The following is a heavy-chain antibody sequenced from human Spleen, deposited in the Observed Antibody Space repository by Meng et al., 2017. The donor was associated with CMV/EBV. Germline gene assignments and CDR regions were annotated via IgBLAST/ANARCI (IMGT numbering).Heavy chain of an antibody. J-gene: IGHJ3*02. CDR1: GFTFSSYA. CDR3: ARGVVVPAAIYAVPAFDI. Sequence: GGSPRLSCAASGFTFSSYAMHWVRQAPGKGLEWVAVISYDGSNKYYADSVKGRFTISRDNSKNTLYLQMNSLRAEDTAVYYCARGVVVPAAIYAVPAFDIWGQGTMVTVSS. D-gene: IGHD2-2*02. CDR2: ISYDGSNK. V-gene: IGHV3-30-3*01.